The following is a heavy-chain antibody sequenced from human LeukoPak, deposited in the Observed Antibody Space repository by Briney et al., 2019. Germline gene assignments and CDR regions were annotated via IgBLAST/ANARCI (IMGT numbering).Heavy chain of an antibody. D-gene: IGHD6-13*01. J-gene: IGHJ4*02. CDR3: ARGRGIAALLKPVDY. Sequence: SETLSLTCTVSGGSISSSSYYWGWIRQPPGKGLEWIGSIYYSGSTYYNPSLKSRVTISVDTSKNQFSLKLSSVTAADTAVYYCARGRGIAALLKPVDYWGQGTLVTVSS. V-gene: IGHV4-39*07. CDR2: IYYSGST. CDR1: GGSISSSSYY.